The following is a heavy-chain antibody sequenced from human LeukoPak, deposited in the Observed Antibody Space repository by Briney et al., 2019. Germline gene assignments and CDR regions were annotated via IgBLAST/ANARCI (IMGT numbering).Heavy chain of an antibody. J-gene: IGHJ4*02. CDR1: GFTFDDYA. V-gene: IGHV3-9*01. CDR2: ISWNSGSI. D-gene: IGHD3-22*01. CDR3: AKDLEAVVITTGYFDY. Sequence: PGRSLRLSCAASGFTFDDYAMHWVRQAPGKGLEWVSGISWNSGSIGYADSVKGRFTISRDNAKNSLYLQMNSLRAEDTALYYCAKDLEAVVITTGYFDYWGQGTLVTVSS.